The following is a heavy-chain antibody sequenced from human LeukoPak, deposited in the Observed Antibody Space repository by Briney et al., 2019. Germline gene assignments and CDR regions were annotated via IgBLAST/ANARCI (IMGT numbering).Heavy chain of an antibody. CDR2: IYYSGST. D-gene: IGHD2-2*01. Sequence: SETLSLTCTVSGGSISSSSYYWGWIRQPPGKGLEWIGSIYYSGSTYYNPSLKSRVTISVDTSKNQFSLKLSSVTAADTAVYYCARGRLYCSSTSCYLYYYYYYMDVWGKGTTVTVSS. CDR3: ARGRLYCSSTSCYLYYYYYYMDV. V-gene: IGHV4-39*07. J-gene: IGHJ6*03. CDR1: GGSISSSSYY.